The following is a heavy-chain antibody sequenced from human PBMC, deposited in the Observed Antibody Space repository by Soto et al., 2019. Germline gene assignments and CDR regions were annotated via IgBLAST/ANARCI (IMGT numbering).Heavy chain of an antibody. Sequence: GGSLRLSCAASGFTFSSYGMHWVRQAPGKGLEWVAVIWYDGSNKYYADSVKGRFTISRDNSKNTLYLQMNSLRAEDTAVYYCARDLERIYAATYKGMSIAAAGPPDYWGQGTLVTVSS. V-gene: IGHV3-33*01. CDR3: ARDLERIYAATYKGMSIAAAGPPDY. CDR2: IWYDGSNK. D-gene: IGHD6-13*01. J-gene: IGHJ4*02. CDR1: GFTFSSYG.